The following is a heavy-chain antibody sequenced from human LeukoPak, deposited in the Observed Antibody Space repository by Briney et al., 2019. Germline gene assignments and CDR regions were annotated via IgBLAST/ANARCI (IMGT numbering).Heavy chain of an antibody. D-gene: IGHD5-18*01. CDR2: INPNSGGT. CDR3: ARDAQRGYSYGPSLDAFDI. V-gene: IGHV1-2*02. CDR1: GYTFTGYY. Sequence: ASVKVSCKASGYTFTGYYMHWVRQAPGQGLEWMGWINPNSGGTNYAQKFQGRVTTTRDTSISTTYMELSRLRSDDTAVYYCARDAQRGYSYGPSLDAFDIWGQGTMVTVSS. J-gene: IGHJ3*02.